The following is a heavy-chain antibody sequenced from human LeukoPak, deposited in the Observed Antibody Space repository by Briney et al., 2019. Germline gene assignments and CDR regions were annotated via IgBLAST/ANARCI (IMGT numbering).Heavy chain of an antibody. CDR3: ARDRTLYSYGYYYYYGMDV. J-gene: IGHJ6*02. CDR1: GGSISSYY. D-gene: IGHD5-18*01. CDR2: IYYSGST. V-gene: IGHV4-59*01. Sequence: SETLSLTCTVSGGSISSYYWSWIRQPPGKGLEWIGYIYYSGSTNYNPSLKSRVTISVDTSKNQFSLKLSSVTAADTAVYYCARDRTLYSYGYYYYYGMDVWGQGTTVTVSS.